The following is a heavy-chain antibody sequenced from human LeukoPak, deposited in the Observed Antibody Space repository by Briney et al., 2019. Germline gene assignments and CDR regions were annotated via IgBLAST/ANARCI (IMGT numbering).Heavy chain of an antibody. CDR1: GFTFSTYG. CDR3: ARKKDTFDFYDSSGLDC. D-gene: IGHD3-22*01. V-gene: IGHV3-33*01. Sequence: GWSLRLSCAASGFTFSTYGMHWVRQAPGKGLEWVANIWYDGSTEYYADSVKGRFTISRDNSKNTLYLQMNSLRAEDTAVYYCARKKDTFDFYDSSGLDCWGQGALVTVSS. CDR2: IWYDGSTE. J-gene: IGHJ4*02.